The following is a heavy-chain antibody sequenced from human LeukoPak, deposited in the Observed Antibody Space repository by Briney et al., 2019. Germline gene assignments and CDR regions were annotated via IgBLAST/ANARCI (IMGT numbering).Heavy chain of an antibody. J-gene: IGHJ4*02. V-gene: IGHV4-59*01. CDR3: ASFPRAGDFDY. CDR1: GGSISSYY. Sequence: PSATLSLTCTVSGGSISSYYWSWIRQPPGKGLEWIGYIYYSGSTNYNPSLKSRVTISVDTSKNQFSLKLSSVTAADTAVYYCASFPRAGDFDYWGQGTLVTVSS. D-gene: IGHD6-19*01. CDR2: IYYSGST.